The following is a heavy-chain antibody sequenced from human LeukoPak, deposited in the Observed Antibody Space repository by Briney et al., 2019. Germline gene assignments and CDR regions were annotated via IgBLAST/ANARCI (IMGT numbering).Heavy chain of an antibody. Sequence: ASVKVSCKASGYTFTSYGISRVRQAPGQGLEWMGWISAYNGNTNYAQKLQGRVTMTTDTSTSTAYMELRSLRSDDTAVYYCARDLWGPYYFDYWGQGTLVTVSS. D-gene: IGHD1-26*01. J-gene: IGHJ4*01. CDR1: GYTFTSYG. CDR2: ISAYNGNT. V-gene: IGHV1-18*01. CDR3: ARDLWGPYYFDY.